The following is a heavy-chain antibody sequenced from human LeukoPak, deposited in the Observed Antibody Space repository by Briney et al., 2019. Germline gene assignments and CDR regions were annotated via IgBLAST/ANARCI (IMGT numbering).Heavy chain of an antibody. CDR2: INHRGST. CDR1: GGSFSDYY. D-gene: IGHD6-19*01. V-gene: IGHV4-34*01. CDR3: ATYSTGFDI. J-gene: IGHJ3*02. Sequence: PSETLSPTCAVYGGSFSDYYWTWIRQPPGKGLEWIGEINHRGSTHYNPSLKSRVTISVDTSKKQFSLKLSSVTAADTAVYYCATYSTGFDIWGQGTVVTVSS.